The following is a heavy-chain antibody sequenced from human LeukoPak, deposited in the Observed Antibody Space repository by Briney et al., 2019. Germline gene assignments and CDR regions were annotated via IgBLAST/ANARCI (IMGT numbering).Heavy chain of an antibody. CDR2: IYYSGAT. V-gene: IGHV4-59*13. J-gene: IGHJ4*02. D-gene: IGHD1-26*01. CDR3: ARAQYSGSCFDY. Sequence: SETLSLTCTVSVGSISGYFWSWVRQAPGTGLDWIGHIYYSGATNYNPSLRSRVTISVDTSKNQFSLKLRSVTAADTAVYYCARAQYSGSCFDYWGQGTLVTVSS. CDR1: VGSISGYF.